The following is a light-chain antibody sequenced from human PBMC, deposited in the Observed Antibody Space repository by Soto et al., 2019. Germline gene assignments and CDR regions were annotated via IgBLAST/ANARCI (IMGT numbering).Light chain of an antibody. CDR2: AAS. J-gene: IGKJ5*01. CDR3: QQSYNTPRT. CDR1: QSISNY. V-gene: IGKV1-39*01. Sequence: DIQMTQSPSSLSASIGDRVTITCRASQSISNYLNWYQQKPGKAPKFLIYAASSLQSGVPSRFSGSGSGTDFTLTISSLQPEDFATYYCQQSYNTPRTFGQGTRLEIK.